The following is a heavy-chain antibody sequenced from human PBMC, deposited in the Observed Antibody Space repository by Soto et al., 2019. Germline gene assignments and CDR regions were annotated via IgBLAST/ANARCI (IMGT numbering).Heavy chain of an antibody. CDR3: AQTLGLAVAGPGRFDL. V-gene: IGHV1-69*12. J-gene: IGHJ2*01. CDR2: ITPMFGTA. D-gene: IGHD6-19*01. CDR1: GGTFSRYA. Sequence: QVQLVQSGAEVKKYGSSVKVSCKASGGTFSRYAISWVRQAPGQGLEWMGGITPMFGTANYAQRFQGRVTITADESTRSAYLQLSSLRSDDTAVYYCAQTLGLAVAGPGRFDLWGRGTLVTVSS.